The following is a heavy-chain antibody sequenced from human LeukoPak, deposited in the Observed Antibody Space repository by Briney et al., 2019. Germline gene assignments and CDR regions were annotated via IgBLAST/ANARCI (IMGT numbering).Heavy chain of an antibody. CDR3: AKDRAGAAAGTFYFDY. CDR2: IWYDRSNK. Sequence: GGSLRLSCAASGFTFSSYGMHWVRQAPGKGLEWVAVIWYDRSNKYYADSVKGRFTISRDNSKNTLYLQMNSLRAEDTAVYYCAKDRAGAAAGTFYFDYWGQGTLVTVSS. D-gene: IGHD6-13*01. J-gene: IGHJ4*02. CDR1: GFTFSSYG. V-gene: IGHV3-33*06.